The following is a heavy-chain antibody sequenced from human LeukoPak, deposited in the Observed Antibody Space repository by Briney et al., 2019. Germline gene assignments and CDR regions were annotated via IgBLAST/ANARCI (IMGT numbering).Heavy chain of an antibody. CDR1: GGSISSYY. CDR2: IYYSGST. Sequence: PSETLSLTCTVSGGSISSYYWSWIRQPPGKGLEWIGYIYYSGSTNYNPSLKSRVTISVDTSKNQFSLKLSSVTAADTAVYYCARLGTHYFDSSGYYDRINDAFEIWGQGTMVTVSS. CDR3: ARLGTHYFDSSGYYDRINDAFEI. J-gene: IGHJ3*02. D-gene: IGHD3-22*01. V-gene: IGHV4-59*12.